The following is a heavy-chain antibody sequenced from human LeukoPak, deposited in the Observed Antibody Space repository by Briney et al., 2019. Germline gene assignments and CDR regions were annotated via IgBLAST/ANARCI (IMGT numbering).Heavy chain of an antibody. CDR3: TTDPNRDTTWIQLSPAGYYYYYGMDV. J-gene: IGHJ6*02. CDR1: GFTFSSYA. D-gene: IGHD5-18*01. V-gene: IGHV3-15*01. Sequence: GGSLRLSCAASGFTFSSYAMSWVRQAPGKGLEWVGRIKSKTDGGTTDYAAPVKGRFTISRDDSKNTLYLQMNSLKTEDTAVYYCTTDPNRDTTWIQLSPAGYYYYYGMDVWGQGTTVTVSS. CDR2: IKSKTDGGTT.